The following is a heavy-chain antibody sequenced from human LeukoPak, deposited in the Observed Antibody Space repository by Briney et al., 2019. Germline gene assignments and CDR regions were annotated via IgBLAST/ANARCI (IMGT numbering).Heavy chain of an antibody. D-gene: IGHD5-12*01. CDR2: IYYSGST. CDR1: GDSISSNSYY. V-gene: IGHV4-39*01. CDR3: GRQWLRLTNWFDP. J-gene: IGHJ5*02. Sequence: SETLSLTCTVSGDSISSNSYYWGWIRQPPGEGLEWIGSIYYSGSTYYNPSLKSRVTISVDTSKNQFSLKVRSVTAADTAVYYCGRQWLRLTNWFDPWGQGTLVTVSS.